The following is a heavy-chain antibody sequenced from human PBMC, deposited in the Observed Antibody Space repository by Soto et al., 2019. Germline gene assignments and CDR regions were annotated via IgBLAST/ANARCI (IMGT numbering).Heavy chain of an antibody. D-gene: IGHD1-20*01. CDR1: GFTFSSYA. V-gene: IGHV3-30-3*01. Sequence: PGGSLRLSCAASGFTFSSYAMHWVRQAPGKGLEWVAVISYDGSNKYYADSVKGRFTISRDNSKNTLYLQMNSLRAEDTAVYYCAREGNWNDGFSAFDIWGQGTMVTVSS. CDR3: AREGNWNDGFSAFDI. CDR2: ISYDGSNK. J-gene: IGHJ3*02.